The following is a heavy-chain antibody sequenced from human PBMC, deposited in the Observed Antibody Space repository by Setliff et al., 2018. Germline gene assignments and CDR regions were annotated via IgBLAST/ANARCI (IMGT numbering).Heavy chain of an antibody. CDR2: SNHGGST. Sequence: KTSETLSLTCSVYGESFSNNYWSWIRQTPGKGLEWIGESNHGGSTDYNRSLKGRLTISVDTSKNQFSLRLSSVTAADTAVYYCARDLRYCSGGTCYSAFDFWGQGTLVTVSS. J-gene: IGHJ4*02. V-gene: IGHV4-34*01. D-gene: IGHD2-15*01. CDR3: ARDLRYCSGGTCYSAFDF. CDR1: GESFSNNY.